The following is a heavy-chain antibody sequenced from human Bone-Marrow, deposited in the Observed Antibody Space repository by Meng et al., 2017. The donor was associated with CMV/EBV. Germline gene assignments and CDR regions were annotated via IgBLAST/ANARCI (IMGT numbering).Heavy chain of an antibody. CDR3: ASRSLDYGDYVHFDY. J-gene: IGHJ4*02. CDR1: GGTFSSYA. CDR2: IIPTFGTA. D-gene: IGHD4-17*01. V-gene: IGHV1-69*05. Sequence: SGGTFSSYAISWVRQAPGQGLEWMGGIIPTFGTANYAQKFQGRVTITTDESTSTAYMELSSLRSEDTAVYYCASRSLDYGDYVHFDYWGQGTLVTVSS.